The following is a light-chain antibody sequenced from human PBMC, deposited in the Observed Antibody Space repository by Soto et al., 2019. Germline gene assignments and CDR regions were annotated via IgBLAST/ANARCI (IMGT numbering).Light chain of an antibody. CDR1: QNIYYN. J-gene: IGKJ1*01. CDR3: IQYHNLWA. V-gene: IGKV3-15*01. Sequence: ILMPQSHATVSVSPGESSPLSRRASQNIYYNVAWYQHRPGQDPRLLIYRASTRAPGVPARFSGSGSGTEFTLTVSSLQPEDFTVYSCIQYHNLWAFGKGTKVDIK. CDR2: RAS.